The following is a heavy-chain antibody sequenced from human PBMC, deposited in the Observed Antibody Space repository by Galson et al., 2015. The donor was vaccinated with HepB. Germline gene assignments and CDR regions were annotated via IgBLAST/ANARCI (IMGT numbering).Heavy chain of an antibody. J-gene: IGHJ4*02. V-gene: IGHV3-23*01. CDR3: AKVLGYCSGGNCFRNPIFDY. Sequence: SLRLSCAASGFTFSNCAMSWVRQAPGKGLEWVSTISGSGGSTYYADSVKGRFTISRDNSKNTVYLQMNTLRAEDTAVYYCAKVLGYCSGGNCFRNPIFDYWGQGTLVTVSS. D-gene: IGHD2-15*01. CDR2: ISGSGGST. CDR1: GFTFSNCA.